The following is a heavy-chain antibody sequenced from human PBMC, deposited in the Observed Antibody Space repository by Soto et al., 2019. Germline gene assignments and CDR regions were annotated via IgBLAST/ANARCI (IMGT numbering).Heavy chain of an antibody. Sequence: GGSLRLSCAASGFTFSSYSMNWVRQAPGKGLEWVSSISSSSSYIHYADSVKGRFTISRDNAKNSLYLQMNSLRAEDTAVYYCARDYSGYDNYFDYWGQGTLVTVSS. CDR1: GFTFSSYS. D-gene: IGHD5-12*01. CDR2: ISSSSSYI. J-gene: IGHJ4*02. CDR3: ARDYSGYDNYFDY. V-gene: IGHV3-21*01.